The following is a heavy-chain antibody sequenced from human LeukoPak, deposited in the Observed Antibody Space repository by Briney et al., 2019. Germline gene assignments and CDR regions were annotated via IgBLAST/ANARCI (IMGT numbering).Heavy chain of an antibody. V-gene: IGHV4-59*01. CDR3: ARGIRYGNDF. D-gene: IGHD6-13*01. CDR2: IYDYGTT. J-gene: IGHJ4*02. CDR1: GGSIINYY. Sequence: SSETLSLTCNVSGGSIINYYWTWVRQPPGKGLEWIGYIYDYGTTNYNPSLKSRVTISVDTSKKQFSLSLTSVTAADTAVYYCARGIRYGNDFWGQGTLVTVSS.